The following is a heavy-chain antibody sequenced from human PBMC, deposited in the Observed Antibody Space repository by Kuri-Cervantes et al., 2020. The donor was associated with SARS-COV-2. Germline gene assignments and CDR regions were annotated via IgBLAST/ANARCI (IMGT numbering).Heavy chain of an antibody. J-gene: IGHJ4*02. CDR2: MNPNSGKT. CDR3: ARAAGYCTNGVCSLLDY. CDR1: GYTFTSYD. D-gene: IGHD2-8*01. V-gene: IGHV1-8*01. Sequence: ASVKVSCKGSGYTFTSYDINWVQQATGQGLEWMGWMNPNSGKTGYAQKFQGRVTMTRDTSTSTVYMELSSLRSEDTAVYYCARAAGYCTNGVCSLLDYWGQGTLVTVSS.